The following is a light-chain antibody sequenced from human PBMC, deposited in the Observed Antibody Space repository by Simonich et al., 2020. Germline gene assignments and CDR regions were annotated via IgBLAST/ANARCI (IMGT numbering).Light chain of an antibody. CDR3: SSYTSSSTWV. CDR2: DVS. J-gene: IGLJ3*02. CDR1: SSDVGGYNY. Sequence: QSALTQPASVSGSPGQSITISCTGTSSDVGGYNYVSWYQQTPGKAPKLMIYDVSKRPSGFSNRFSGSKSGNTASLTISGLQAEDEADYYCSSYTSSSTWVFGGGTKLTVL. V-gene: IGLV2-14*01.